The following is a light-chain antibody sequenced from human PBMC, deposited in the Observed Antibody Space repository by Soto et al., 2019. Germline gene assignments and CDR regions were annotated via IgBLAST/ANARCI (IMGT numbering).Light chain of an antibody. Sequence: DIGMTQSPDSLAVSLGERATINCKSSQSVLYSSNNKNYLAWYRQKPGQPPKLIIYWASIRESGVPDRISGSGSGTDFTLTISSLQAEDVAVYYCQQYYSTPPYTFGQGTKLEIK. CDR3: QQYYSTPPYT. CDR1: QSVLYSSNNKNY. CDR2: WAS. J-gene: IGKJ2*01. V-gene: IGKV4-1*01.